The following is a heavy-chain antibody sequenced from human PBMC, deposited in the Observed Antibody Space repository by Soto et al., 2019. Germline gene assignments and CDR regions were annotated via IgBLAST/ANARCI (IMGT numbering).Heavy chain of an antibody. J-gene: IGHJ3*02. CDR2: TYYRSKWYN. Sequence: PSQTLSLTCAISGDGVSSNSAAWNWIRQSPSRGLEWLGRTYYRSKWYNDYTESVKSRITINPDTSKKQNSLQLNSVNPEDTAVFFCARDWDSFNAFDTWGQGTMVTVSS. V-gene: IGHV6-1*01. D-gene: IGHD1-26*01. CDR1: GDGVSSNSAA. CDR3: ARDWDSFNAFDT.